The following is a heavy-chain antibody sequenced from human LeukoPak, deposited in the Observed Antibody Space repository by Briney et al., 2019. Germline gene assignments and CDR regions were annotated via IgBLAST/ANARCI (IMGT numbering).Heavy chain of an antibody. J-gene: IGHJ6*02. CDR2: MWYDGSNK. CDR3: ARDEAYYYGSGSWSRVYYYGIDV. Sequence: TGGSLRLSCAASGFTFSSYAMHWVRQAPGKGLEWVAVMWYDGSNKYYADSVKGRFTISRDNSKNTLYLQMNSLRAEDTAAYYCARDEAYYYGSGSWSRVYYYGIDVWGQGTTVTVSS. CDR1: GFTFSSYA. V-gene: IGHV3-33*01. D-gene: IGHD3-10*01.